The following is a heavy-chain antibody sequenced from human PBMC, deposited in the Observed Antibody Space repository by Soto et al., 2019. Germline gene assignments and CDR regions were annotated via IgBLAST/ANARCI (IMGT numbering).Heavy chain of an antibody. CDR3: ARDVGYGLIDY. CDR2: INAGNGNT. D-gene: IGHD5-18*01. J-gene: IGHJ4*02. Sequence: ASVKVSCKASGYTFTSYAIHWVRQAPGQRFEWMGWINAGNGNTKYSQKFQGRVTMTTDTSTSTAYMELRSLRSDDTAVYYCARDVGYGLIDYWGQGTLVTVSS. V-gene: IGHV1-3*01. CDR1: GYTFTSYA.